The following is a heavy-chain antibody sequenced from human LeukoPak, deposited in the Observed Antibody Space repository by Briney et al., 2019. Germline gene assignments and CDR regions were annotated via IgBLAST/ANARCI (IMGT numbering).Heavy chain of an antibody. J-gene: IGHJ4*02. CDR2: ITGSGDTT. CDR3: AKWGDYDILTGYYVSDF. CDR1: GFTFSSYA. D-gene: IGHD3-9*01. Sequence: GGSLILSCAASGFTFSSYAMSWVRQAPGKGLEWVSAITGSGDTTYYADSVKGRFTISRDNSKNTLYVEMNTLRAEDTAVYYCAKWGDYDILTGYYVSDFWGQGTLVTVSS. V-gene: IGHV3-23*01.